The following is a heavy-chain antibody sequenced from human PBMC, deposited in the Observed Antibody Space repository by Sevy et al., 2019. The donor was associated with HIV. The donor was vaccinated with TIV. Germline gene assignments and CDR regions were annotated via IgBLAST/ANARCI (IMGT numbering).Heavy chain of an antibody. Sequence: GESLKIFCEASGFNFSKVWMSWVRQAPGKGLEWVAHIKNKVEGGTTDYAAPVRGRVTISREDSKNSLFLQMNSLKIEDTAVYYCTTGGSLFQHWGQGTLVTVSS. J-gene: IGHJ1*01. CDR3: TTGGSLFQH. CDR1: GFNFSKVW. V-gene: IGHV3-15*01. CDR2: IKNKVEGGTT. D-gene: IGHD3-10*01.